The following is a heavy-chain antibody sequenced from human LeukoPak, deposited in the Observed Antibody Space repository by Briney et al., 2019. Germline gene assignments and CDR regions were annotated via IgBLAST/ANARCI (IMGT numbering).Heavy chain of an antibody. CDR1: GGSISSSSYY. D-gene: IGHD6-19*01. J-gene: IGHJ4*02. Sequence: PAETLSLTCTVSGGSISSSSYYWGWIRQPPGKGLEWIGSIYYSGSTYYNPSLKSRVTISVDTSKNQFSLKLSSVTAADTAVYYCARDVSGWVDYWGQGTLVTVSS. CDR2: IYYSGST. CDR3: ARDVSGWVDY. V-gene: IGHV4-39*07.